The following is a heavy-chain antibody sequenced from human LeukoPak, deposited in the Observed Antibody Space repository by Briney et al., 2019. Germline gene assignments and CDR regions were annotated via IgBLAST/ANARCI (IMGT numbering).Heavy chain of an antibody. D-gene: IGHD4-17*01. CDR1: DFSISTDFY. Sequence: SETLSLTCTVSDFSISTDFYWGWIRQPPGRGLEWIGNIHHGGTTHYNPSLKSRVTISVDTSKNQFSLNLNSVAAADTAVYYCAREAYGDDGGWFDPWGQGTLVTVSS. CDR3: AREAYGDDGGWFDP. J-gene: IGHJ5*02. V-gene: IGHV4-38-2*02. CDR2: IHHGGTT.